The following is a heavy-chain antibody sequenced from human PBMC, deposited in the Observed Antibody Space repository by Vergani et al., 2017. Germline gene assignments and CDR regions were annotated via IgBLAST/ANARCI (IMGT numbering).Heavy chain of an antibody. D-gene: IGHD6-13*01. CDR3: ARCGLGPEGSSWSYYYYYYYMDV. CDR1: GFTFSSYG. V-gene: IGHV3-30*03. CDR2: ISYDGSNK. J-gene: IGHJ6*03. Sequence: QVHLVESGGGVVQPGRSLRLSCAASGFTFSSYGMHWVRQAPGKGLEWVAVISYDGSNKYYADSVKGRFTISRDNAKNSLYLQMNSLRAEDTAVYYCARCGLGPEGSSWSYYYYYYYMDVWGKGTTVTVSS.